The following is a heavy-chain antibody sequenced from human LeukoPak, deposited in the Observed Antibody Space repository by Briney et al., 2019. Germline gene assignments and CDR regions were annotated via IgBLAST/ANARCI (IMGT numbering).Heavy chain of an antibody. J-gene: IGHJ4*02. D-gene: IGHD3-3*01. Sequence: GGSLRLSCAASGFTFSSYGMHWVRQAPGKGLEWVAVISYDGSNKYYADSVKGRFTISRDNSKNTLYLQMNSLRAEDTAVYYCARFEDFWSGYYHFDYWGQGTLVTVSS. V-gene: IGHV3-30*03. CDR3: ARFEDFWSGYYHFDY. CDR1: GFTFSSYG. CDR2: ISYDGSNK.